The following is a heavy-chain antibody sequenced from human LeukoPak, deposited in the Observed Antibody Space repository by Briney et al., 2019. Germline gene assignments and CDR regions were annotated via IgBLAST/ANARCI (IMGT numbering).Heavy chain of an antibody. D-gene: IGHD1-26*01. Sequence: QSGGSLRLSCAASEFTFSNYAMSWVRQAPGKGLEGVSGSTGTGYSTYYADSVKGRFTISRDNSKNTLYLQMNSLRAEDTAVYSCVKGVRMGATRAFDIWGQGTMVTVSS. CDR1: EFTFSNYA. CDR2: STGTGYST. CDR3: VKGVRMGATRAFDI. V-gene: IGHV3-23*01. J-gene: IGHJ3*02.